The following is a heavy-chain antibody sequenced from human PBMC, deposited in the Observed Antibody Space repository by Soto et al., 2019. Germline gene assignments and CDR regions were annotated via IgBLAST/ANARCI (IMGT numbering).Heavy chain of an antibody. CDR1: GFTFSSYE. CDR3: ARDTYYYDSSGSNDAFDI. V-gene: IGHV3-48*03. Sequence: SGGSLRLSCAASGFTFSSYEMNWVRQAPGKGLEWVSYISSSGSTIYYADSVKGRFTISRDNAKNSLYLQMNSLRAEDTAVYYCARDTYYYDSSGSNDAFDIWGQGTMVTVS. J-gene: IGHJ3*02. CDR2: ISSSGSTI. D-gene: IGHD3-22*01.